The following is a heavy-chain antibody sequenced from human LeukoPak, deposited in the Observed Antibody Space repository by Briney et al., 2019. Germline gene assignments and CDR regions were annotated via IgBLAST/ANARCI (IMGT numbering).Heavy chain of an antibody. CDR3: ATALRYCTNGVCYTPNPYFDY. CDR1: GYTLTELS. J-gene: IGHJ4*02. V-gene: IGHV1-24*01. Sequence: ASVKVSCKVSGYTLTELSMHWVRQAPGKGLEWMGGFDPEDGETIYAQKFQGRVTMTEDTSTDTAYMELSSLRSEDTAVYYCATALRYCTNGVCYTPNPYFDYWGQGTLVTVSS. D-gene: IGHD2-8*01. CDR2: FDPEDGET.